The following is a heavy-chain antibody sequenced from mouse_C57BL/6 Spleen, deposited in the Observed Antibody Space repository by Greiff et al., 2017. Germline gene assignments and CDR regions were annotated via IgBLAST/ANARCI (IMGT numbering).Heavy chain of an antibody. V-gene: IGHV5-17*01. J-gene: IGHJ1*03. Sequence: EVQLVESGGGLVKPGGSLKLSCAASGFTFSDYGMHWVRQAPEKGLEWVAYISSGSSTIYYADTVKGRFTISRDNAKNTLFLQMTSLRSEDTAMYYCARAYGNYALWYFEVWGTGTTVTVSS. CDR2: ISSGSSTI. D-gene: IGHD2-1*01. CDR1: GFTFSDYG. CDR3: ARAYGNYALWYFEV.